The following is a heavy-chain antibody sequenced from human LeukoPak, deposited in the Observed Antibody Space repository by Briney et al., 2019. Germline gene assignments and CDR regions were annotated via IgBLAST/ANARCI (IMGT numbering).Heavy chain of an antibody. Sequence: PGGSLRLSCAASGFTFSSYSMNWVRQAPGKGLEWVSYISSSSSTIYYADSVKGRFTISRDNAKNSLYLQMNSLRAEDTAVYYCASLGLFRSDAFDIWGQGTMVTVSS. CDR3: ASLGLFRSDAFDI. D-gene: IGHD3-22*01. CDR1: GFTFSSYS. V-gene: IGHV3-48*01. J-gene: IGHJ3*02. CDR2: ISSSSSTI.